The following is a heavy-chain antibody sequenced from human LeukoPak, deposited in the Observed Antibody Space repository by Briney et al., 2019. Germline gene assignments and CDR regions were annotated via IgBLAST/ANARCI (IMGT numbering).Heavy chain of an antibody. CDR1: GGSISSYY. CDR2: IYYSGST. D-gene: IGHD3-22*01. J-gene: IGHJ3*02. V-gene: IGHV4-59*01. Sequence: SETLSLTCTVSGGSISSYYWSWIRQPPGKGLEWIGYIYYSGSTNYNPSLRSRVTISVDTSKNQFSLKLTSVTVADTAVYYCARLRRGFDISGYYAFDIWGQGTMVTVSS. CDR3: ARLRRGFDISGYYAFDI.